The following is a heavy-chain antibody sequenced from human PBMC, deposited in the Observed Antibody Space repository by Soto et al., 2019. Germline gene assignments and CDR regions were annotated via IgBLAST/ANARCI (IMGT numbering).Heavy chain of an antibody. CDR3: ARGGAFGVIWFDP. CDR2: INHNGST. D-gene: IGHD3-10*01. J-gene: IGHJ5*02. Sequence: SETLSLTCAVYGGTFSAYYWSWIRQPPGKGLEWIWEINHNGSTNYNPSFERRVSISVDTSKNQFSLMLSSVTGADTAVYYCARGGAFGVIWFDPWGQGALVTVSS. V-gene: IGHV4-34*01. CDR1: GGTFSAYY.